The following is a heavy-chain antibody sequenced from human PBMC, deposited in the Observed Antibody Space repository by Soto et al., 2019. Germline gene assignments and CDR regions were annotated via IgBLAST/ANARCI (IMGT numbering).Heavy chain of an antibody. V-gene: IGHV4-39*01. CDR3: ASYGSGSYYDRNPPTQTYFDY. CDR1: GGSISSSSYY. J-gene: IGHJ4*02. D-gene: IGHD3-10*01. Sequence: SETLSLTCTVSGGSISSSSYYWGWIRQPPGKGLEWIGSIYYSGSTYYNPSLKSRVTISVDTSKNQFSLKLSSVTAADTAVYYCASYGSGSYYDRNPPTQTYFDYWGQGTLVTVS. CDR2: IYYSGST.